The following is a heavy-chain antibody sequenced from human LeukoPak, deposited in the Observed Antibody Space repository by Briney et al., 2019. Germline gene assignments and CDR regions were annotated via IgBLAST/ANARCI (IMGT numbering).Heavy chain of an antibody. J-gene: IGHJ4*02. CDR1: AGSISSYY. CDR3: AGDMRFSRGWYYFHY. V-gene: IGHV4-4*07. Sequence: SETLSLTCSVAAGSISSYYWSCIRQPAREELEWIGRIFAIGSTNYNPTRKSRVTMSVDTSKNQSPLNLSSVTAAAPAVYYCAGDMRFSRGWYYFHYWGQGTLVTVSS. D-gene: IGHD2-15*01. CDR2: IFAIGST.